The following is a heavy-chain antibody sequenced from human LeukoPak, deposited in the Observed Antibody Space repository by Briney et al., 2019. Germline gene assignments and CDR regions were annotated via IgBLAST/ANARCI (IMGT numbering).Heavy chain of an antibody. J-gene: IGHJ4*02. Sequence: KTSETLSLTCTVSGGSVSSGSYYWSWIRQPPGKGLEWTGYIYYSGSTNYNPSLKSRVTISVDTSKNQFSLKLSSVTAADTAVYYCARGSGYYGSGSYYNGNFDYWGQGTLVTVSS. D-gene: IGHD3-10*01. CDR2: IYYSGST. V-gene: IGHV4-61*01. CDR1: GGSVSSGSYY. CDR3: ARGSGYYGSGSYYNGNFDY.